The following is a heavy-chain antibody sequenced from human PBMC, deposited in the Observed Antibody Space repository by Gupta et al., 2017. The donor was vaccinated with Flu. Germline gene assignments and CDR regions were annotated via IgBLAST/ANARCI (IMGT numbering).Heavy chain of an antibody. V-gene: IGHV5-51*01. J-gene: IGHJ4*02. Sequence: YWIGWVRQMPGKGLEWIGIIYPGDSDTKYSPSFQGQVTISADKSISTAYLQWSSLRASDTAMYYCARHPRMATKRYYFDYWGQGTLVTVSS. CDR1: YW. D-gene: IGHD5-12*01. CDR3: ARHPRMATKRYYFDY. CDR2: IYPGDSDT.